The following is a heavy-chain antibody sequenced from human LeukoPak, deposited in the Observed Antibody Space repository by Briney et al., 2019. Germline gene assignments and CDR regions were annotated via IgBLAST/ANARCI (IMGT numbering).Heavy chain of an antibody. V-gene: IGHV3-23*01. D-gene: IGHD3-10*01. J-gene: IGHJ4*02. CDR1: GFTFSSYA. CDR3: AKASYYYGSGSYPHKAFDY. CDR2: ISGSGGST. Sequence: GGSLTLSCAASGFTFSSYAMSWVRQAPGPGLDLVSAISGSGGSTYYADSVKGRFTISRDNSKNTLYLQMNSLRAEDTAVYCCAKASYYYGSGSYPHKAFDYWGQGTLVTVSS.